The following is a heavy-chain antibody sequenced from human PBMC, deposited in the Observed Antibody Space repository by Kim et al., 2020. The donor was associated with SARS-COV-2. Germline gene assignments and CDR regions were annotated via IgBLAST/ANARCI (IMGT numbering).Heavy chain of an antibody. J-gene: IGHJ4*02. V-gene: IGHV3-74*01. Sequence: YGDSVKGRVTLSRDNAKNTLYLQMNSLRAEDTAVYYCARRAYTSGWWYFDYWGQGTLVTVSS. CDR3: ARRAYTSGWWYFDY. D-gene: IGHD6-19*01.